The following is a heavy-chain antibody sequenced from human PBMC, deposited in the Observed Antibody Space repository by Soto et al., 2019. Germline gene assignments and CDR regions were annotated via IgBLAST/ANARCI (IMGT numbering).Heavy chain of an antibody. V-gene: IGHV1-69*01. Sequence: QVQLVQSGAEVKKPGSSVKVSCKASGGTFSSYAISWVRQAPGQGLEWMGGIIPIFGTANYAQKFQGRVTITADESTSTAYMALSSLRSEETAVYYCARAEQGYSYGYGGGSSSWGRVSYFDYWGQGTLVTVSS. D-gene: IGHD5-18*01. CDR2: IIPIFGTA. CDR3: ARAEQGYSYGYGGGSSSWGRVSYFDY. J-gene: IGHJ4*02. CDR1: GGTFSSYA.